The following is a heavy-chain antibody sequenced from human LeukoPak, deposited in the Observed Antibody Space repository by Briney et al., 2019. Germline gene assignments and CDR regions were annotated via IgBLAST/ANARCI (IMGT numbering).Heavy chain of an antibody. J-gene: IGHJ6*02. Sequence: SGTLSLTCAVSGGSISSSNWWSWVRQPPGKGLEWIGEIYHSGSTNYNPSLKSRVTISVDTSKNQFSLKLSSVTAADTAVYYFARPSAAEGGMDVWGQGPTVTVSS. CDR1: GGSISSSNW. D-gene: IGHD6-13*01. CDR3: ARPSAAEGGMDV. CDR2: IYHSGST. V-gene: IGHV4-4*02.